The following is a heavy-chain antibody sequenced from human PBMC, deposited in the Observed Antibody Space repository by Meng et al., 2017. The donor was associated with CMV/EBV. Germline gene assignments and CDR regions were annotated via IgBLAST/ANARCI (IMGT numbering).Heavy chain of an antibody. V-gene: IGHV4-31*02. CDR2: IYSSGST. CDR3: ARGGIAAAGSDFFDY. Sequence: GGSISSGGYYWSWIRQHPGKGLEWIGYIYSSGSTYYNPSLKSRVTISVDTSKNQFSLKLSPVTAADTAVYYCARGGIAAAGSDFFDYWGQGTLVTVSS. CDR1: GGSISSGGYY. J-gene: IGHJ4*02. D-gene: IGHD6-13*01.